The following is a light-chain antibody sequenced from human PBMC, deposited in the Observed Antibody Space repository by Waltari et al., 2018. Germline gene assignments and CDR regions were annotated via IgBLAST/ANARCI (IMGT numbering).Light chain of an antibody. V-gene: IGLV1-47*01. CDR2: RNS. CDR3: ITWDDSLGGYYV. CDR1: TSNVGKTH. J-gene: IGLJ1*01. Sequence: QSVLTQTPSVYGTLGQSVALPCSGATSNVGKTHVNWYQPLPGPAPKLLIYRNSQRPSGVPDRFSASKSDTSASLTISGLRSEDEADYYCITWDDSLGGYYVFGTGTTVTVL.